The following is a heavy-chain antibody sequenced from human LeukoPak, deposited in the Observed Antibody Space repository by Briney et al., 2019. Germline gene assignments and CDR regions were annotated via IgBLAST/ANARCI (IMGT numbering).Heavy chain of an antibody. J-gene: IGHJ4*02. CDR1: GFTFNSYG. V-gene: IGHV3-30*02. D-gene: IGHD3-22*01. CDR3: GRQMGYYYDSSIGGIDY. CDR2: IRYDGSDK. Sequence: GGSLRLSCAASGFTFNSYGMHWVRQAPGKGLEWVAFIRYDGSDKYYADSVKGRFTISRDNAKNSLYLQMNSLRAEDTAVYYCGRQMGYYYDSSIGGIDYWGQGTLVTVSS.